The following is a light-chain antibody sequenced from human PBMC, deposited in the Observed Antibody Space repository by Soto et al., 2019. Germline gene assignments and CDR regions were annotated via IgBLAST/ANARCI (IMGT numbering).Light chain of an antibody. V-gene: IGKV3-20*01. J-gene: IGKJ4*01. CDR1: QSVTNNF. Sequence: EIVLTQSPVTVSLSTGERATLSCRASQSVTNNFLAWYQQKPGQAPRLLIYGASRRAAGIPDRFSGSGSGTDFTLTISRLEPEDFAVYSCQQYATVPITFGGGAKVDIK. CDR3: QQYATVPIT. CDR2: GAS.